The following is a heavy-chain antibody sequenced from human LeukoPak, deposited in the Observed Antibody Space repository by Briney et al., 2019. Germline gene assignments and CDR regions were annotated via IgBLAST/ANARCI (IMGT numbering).Heavy chain of an antibody. V-gene: IGHV4-39*01. J-gene: IGHJ3*02. CDR3: ARHGSYDSSFLDRDAFDI. CDR1: GGSISSSSYY. D-gene: IGHD3-22*01. Sequence: PSETLSLTCTVSGGSISSSSYYWGWIRQPPGKGLEWIGSIYYSGSTYYNPSLKSRVTISVDTSKNQFSLKLSSVTAADTAVYYCARHGSYDSSFLDRDAFDIWGQGTMVTVSS. CDR2: IYYSGST.